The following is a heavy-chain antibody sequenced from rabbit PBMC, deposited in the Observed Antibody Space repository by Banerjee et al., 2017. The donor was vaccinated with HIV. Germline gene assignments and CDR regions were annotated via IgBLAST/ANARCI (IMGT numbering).Heavy chain of an antibody. CDR1: GFDFRSVYD. CDR3: VRSTSGYDIGDL. V-gene: IGHV1S45*01. D-gene: IGHD1-1*01. Sequence: QEQLVESGGGLVQPEGSLTLTCKASGFDFRSVYDMCWVRQAPGKGPEWIACIYTGAGGTYYASWAKGRFTISKTSSTTVTLQMTSLTAADTATYFCVRSTSGYDIGDLWGPGTLVTVS. J-gene: IGHJ4*01. CDR2: IYTGAGGT.